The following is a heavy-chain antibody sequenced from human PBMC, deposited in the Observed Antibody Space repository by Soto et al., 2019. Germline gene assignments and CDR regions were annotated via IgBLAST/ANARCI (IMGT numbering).Heavy chain of an antibody. CDR1: GGSASNSNYY. V-gene: IGHV4-39*01. CDR3: VSQRTSVLTQAYFDY. Sequence: SETLSLTCTVSGGSASNSNYYWGWIRQSPGKGLEWIGSVYYRGRSYSKSSVKSRVTISVDTSKNQFSLNLNSVTASDTAVYYCVSQRTSVLTQAYFDYWGPGALVTVSS. J-gene: IGHJ4*02. D-gene: IGHD2-8*01. CDR2: VYYRGRS.